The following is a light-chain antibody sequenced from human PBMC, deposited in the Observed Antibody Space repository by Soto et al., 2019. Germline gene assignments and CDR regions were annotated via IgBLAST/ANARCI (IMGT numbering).Light chain of an antibody. V-gene: IGKV3-20*01. Sequence: EIVLTQSPGTLSLSPGERATLSCRASQSVSSSYLAWYQQKPGQAPRLLIYAASSRVTGIPDRFSGSGSGTDFTLTISRLEPEDFAVYYCQQYGSLWTFGQGTKVEIK. CDR1: QSVSSSY. CDR3: QQYGSLWT. CDR2: AAS. J-gene: IGKJ1*01.